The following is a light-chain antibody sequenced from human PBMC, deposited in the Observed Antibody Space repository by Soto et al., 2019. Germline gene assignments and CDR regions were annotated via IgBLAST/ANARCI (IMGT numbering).Light chain of an antibody. J-gene: IGKJ5*01. V-gene: IGKV3-11*01. CDR3: QQRSNWPPI. CDR1: QSVSSY. CDR2: DAS. Sequence: EKVMTQSPATLSVSPGERATLSCRASQSVSSYLAWYQQKPGQAPRLLIYDASNRATGIPARFSGSGSGTDFTLTISSLEPEDFAVYYCQQRSNWPPIFGQGTRLEIK.